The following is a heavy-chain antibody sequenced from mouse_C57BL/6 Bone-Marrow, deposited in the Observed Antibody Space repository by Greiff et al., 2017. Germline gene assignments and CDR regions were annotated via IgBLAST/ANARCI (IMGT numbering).Heavy chain of an antibody. V-gene: IGHV1-69*01. CDR3: AREDITTVGGCAY. CDR1: GYTFTSYW. CDR2: IDPSDSYT. D-gene: IGHD1-1*01. Sequence: QVQLQQPGAELVMPGASVKLSCKASGYTFTSYWMHWVKQRPGQGLEWIGEIDPSDSYTNYNQKFKGKSTLTVDKSSSTAYMQLSSLTSEDSAVYYGAREDITTVGGCAYWGQGTLVTVSA. J-gene: IGHJ3*01.